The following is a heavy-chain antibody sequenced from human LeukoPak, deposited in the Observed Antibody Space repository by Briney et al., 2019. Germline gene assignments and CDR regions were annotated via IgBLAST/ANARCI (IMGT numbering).Heavy chain of an antibody. D-gene: IGHD6-13*01. CDR2: INNDGSST. CDR3: AREVADTTSWFFDY. J-gene: IGHJ4*02. Sequence: GESLKISCKGSGYSFTSYWISWVRQMPGKGLVWVSRINNDGSSTNYADSVKGRFTISRDNAKNTLYLQMNSLRAEDTAVYYCAREVADTTSWFFDYWGQGTLVTVSS. V-gene: IGHV3-74*01. CDR1: GYSFTSYW.